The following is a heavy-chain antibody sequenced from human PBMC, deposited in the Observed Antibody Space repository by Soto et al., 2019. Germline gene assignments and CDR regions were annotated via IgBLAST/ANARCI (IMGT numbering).Heavy chain of an antibody. CDR3: ARSRYCSSTSCYYYYGMDV. J-gene: IGHJ6*02. CDR2: IIPIFGTA. Sequence: ASVKVSCKASGGTFSSYAISWVRQAPGQGLEWMGGIIPIFGTANYAQKFQGRVTITADESTSTAYMELSSLRSEDTAVYYCARSRYCSSTSCYYYYGMDVWGQGTTVTVSS. CDR1: GGTFSSYA. D-gene: IGHD2-2*01. V-gene: IGHV1-69*13.